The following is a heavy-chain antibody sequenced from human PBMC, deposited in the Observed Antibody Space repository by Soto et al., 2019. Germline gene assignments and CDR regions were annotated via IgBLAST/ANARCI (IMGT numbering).Heavy chain of an antibody. CDR2: ISSSSSYI. Sequence: SGGSLRLSCAASGFTFSSYSMNWVRQAPGKGLEWVSSISSSSSYIYYADSVKGRFTISRDNAKNSLYLQMNSLRAEDTAVYYCATNYGGNSNFDYWGQGTLVTVSS. V-gene: IGHV3-21*01. J-gene: IGHJ4*02. CDR3: ATNYGGNSNFDY. D-gene: IGHD4-17*01. CDR1: GFTFSSYS.